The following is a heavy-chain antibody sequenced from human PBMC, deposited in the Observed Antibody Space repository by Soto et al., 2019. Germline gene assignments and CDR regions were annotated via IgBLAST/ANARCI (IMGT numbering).Heavy chain of an antibody. CDR3: AQRPSSGSTWDDYYYGMDV. Sequence: SGPTLVNPTQTLTLTCTFSGFSLSTSGVGVGWICQPPGKALEWLALIYWNDDKRYSPSLKSRLTITKDTSKNQVVLTMTNMDPVDTATYYCAQRPSSGSTWDDYYYGMDVWGQGTTVTVSS. J-gene: IGHJ6*02. D-gene: IGHD1-26*01. CDR1: GFSLSTSGVG. V-gene: IGHV2-5*01. CDR2: IYWNDDK.